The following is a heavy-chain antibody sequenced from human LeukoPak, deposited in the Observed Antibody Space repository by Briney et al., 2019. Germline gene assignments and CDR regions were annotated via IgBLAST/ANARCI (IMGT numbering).Heavy chain of an antibody. CDR1: GFTFSSYE. CDR2: ISSSGSTM. V-gene: IGHV3-48*03. D-gene: IGHD6-6*01. J-gene: IGHJ6*03. CDR3: ARDRYSSSPYYYYYYMDV. Sequence: GGSLRLSCAASGFTFSSYEMNWVRQAPGKGLEWVSYISSSGSTMYYAGSVKGRFTISRDNAKNSLYLQMNSLRAEDTAVYYCARDRYSSSPYYYYYYMDVWGKGTTVTVSS.